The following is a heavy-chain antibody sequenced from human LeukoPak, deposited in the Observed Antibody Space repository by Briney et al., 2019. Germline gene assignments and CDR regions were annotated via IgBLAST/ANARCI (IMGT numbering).Heavy chain of an antibody. CDR2: IHYDGSNK. CDR1: GFTFSSYG. Sequence: PGGSLRLSCAASGFTFSSYGMHWVRQAPGKGLEWVAFIHYDGSNKYYADSVKGRFTLSRDNSKNTLCLQMNSLRAEDTAVYYCAKEIWPTVTTPGHTHFDYWGQGTLVTVSS. D-gene: IGHD4-17*01. CDR3: AKEIWPTVTTPGHTHFDY. J-gene: IGHJ4*02. V-gene: IGHV3-30*02.